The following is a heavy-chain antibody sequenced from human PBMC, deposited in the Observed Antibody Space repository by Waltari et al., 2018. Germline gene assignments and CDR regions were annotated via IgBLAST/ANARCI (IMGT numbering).Heavy chain of an antibody. CDR1: GYTFIDYF. CDR2: IDPEEGET. D-gene: IGHD3-10*01. Sequence: EVQLVQSGAEVKKPGATVKISCKASGYTFIDYFMHWVQQAPGKGHEWVGRIDPEEGETVYAEKFQGRVTITADTSTDTSYLELSSLRSDDTAVYYCAPLPGGSGQTFDYWGQGTLLTVSS. CDR3: APLPGGSGQTFDY. V-gene: IGHV1-69-2*01. J-gene: IGHJ4*02.